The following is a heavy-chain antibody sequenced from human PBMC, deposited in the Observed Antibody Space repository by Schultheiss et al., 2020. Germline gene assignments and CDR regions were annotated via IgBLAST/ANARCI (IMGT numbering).Heavy chain of an antibody. CDR1: GFSFTSAW. V-gene: IGHV3-15*01. Sequence: GGSLRLSCEASGFSFTSAWMTWVRQAPGKGLEWVGRVKTKGEGGTTDYAAPVKGRFTISRDDSRNMVDLQMNSLKTEDTGVYYCTTGRAYWGRGILVTVSS. CDR2: VKTKGEGGTT. CDR3: TTGRAY. J-gene: IGHJ4*02.